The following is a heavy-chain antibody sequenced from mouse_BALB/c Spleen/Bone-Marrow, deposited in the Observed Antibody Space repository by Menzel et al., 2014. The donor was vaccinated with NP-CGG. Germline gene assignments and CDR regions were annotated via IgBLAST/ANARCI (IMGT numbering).Heavy chain of an antibody. CDR1: GFNIKDTY. J-gene: IGHJ2*01. CDR3: ARSYGSSPSDY. Sequence: VQLQQSGAELVKPGASVKLPCTASGFNIKDTYMHWVKQRPEQGLEWIGRIDPANGNTKYDPKFQGKATITADTSSNTAYLQLSSLTSEDTAVYYCARSYGSSPSDYWGQGTTLTVSS. V-gene: IGHV14-3*02. D-gene: IGHD1-1*01. CDR2: IDPANGNT.